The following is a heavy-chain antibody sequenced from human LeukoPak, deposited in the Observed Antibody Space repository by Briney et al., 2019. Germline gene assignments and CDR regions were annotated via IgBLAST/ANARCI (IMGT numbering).Heavy chain of an antibody. J-gene: IGHJ4*02. V-gene: IGHV5-51*01. Sequence: GESLKISCKGSGNSFNNHFIGWVRQMPGKGLEWMGIIYPGDSETRYSPSFEGLVTISADKSISTVYLQWISLEASDTAMYYCARRSTVIRGVLEEAFDYWGQGTLVTVSS. CDR3: ARRSTVIRGVLEEAFDY. D-gene: IGHD3-10*01. CDR1: GNSFNNHF. CDR2: IYPGDSET.